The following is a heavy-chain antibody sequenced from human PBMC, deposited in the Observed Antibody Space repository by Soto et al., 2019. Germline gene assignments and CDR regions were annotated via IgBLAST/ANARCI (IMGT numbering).Heavy chain of an antibody. CDR2: IWYDGSNK. D-gene: IGHD2-2*01. CDR1: GFTFSSYG. Sequence: QVQLVESGGGVVQPGRSLRLSCAASGFTFSSYGMHWVRQAPGKGLEWVAVIWYDGSNKYYADSVKGRFTISRDNSKNTMYLQMNSLRAEDTDVYYCASGRVPAAYYYYYGMDVWGQGTTVTVSS. CDR3: ASGRVPAAYYYYYGMDV. J-gene: IGHJ6*02. V-gene: IGHV3-33*01.